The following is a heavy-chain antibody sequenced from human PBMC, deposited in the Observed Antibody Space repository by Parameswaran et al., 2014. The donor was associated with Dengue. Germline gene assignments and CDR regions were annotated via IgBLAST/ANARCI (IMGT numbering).Heavy chain of an antibody. CDR2: ISYDGSNK. J-gene: IGHJ5*02. Sequence: WIRQPPGKGLEWVAVISYDGSNKYYADSVKGRFTISRDNSKNTLYLQMNSLRAEDTAVYYCASFVAVAGPEWFDPWGQGTLVTVSS. CDR3: ASFVAVAGPEWFDP. D-gene: IGHD6-19*01. V-gene: IGHV3-30*04.